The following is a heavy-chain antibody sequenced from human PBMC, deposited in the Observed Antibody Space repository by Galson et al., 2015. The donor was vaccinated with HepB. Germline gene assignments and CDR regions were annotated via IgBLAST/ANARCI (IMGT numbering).Heavy chain of an antibody. V-gene: IGHV3-7*03. D-gene: IGHD4-17*01. CDR1: GFTFSSYW. CDR2: IKQDGSEK. CDR3: AREGRDDYDYYYYGMDV. J-gene: IGHJ6*02. Sequence: SLRLSCAASGFTFSSYWMSWVRQAPGKGLEWVANIKQDGSEKYYVDSVKGRFIISRDNARNSLYLQMNSLRAEDTAVYYCAREGRDDYDYYYYGMDVWGQGTTVTVSS.